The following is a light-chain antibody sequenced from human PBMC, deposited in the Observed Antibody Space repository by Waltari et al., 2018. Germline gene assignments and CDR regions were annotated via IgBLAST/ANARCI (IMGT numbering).Light chain of an antibody. J-gene: IGKJ1*01. CDR2: SAS. CDR1: QSVSSW. CDR3: QQYNYNSRT. Sequence: DVQMTQSPSTLSASVGDRVTITCRASQSVSSWLAWYQQKPGKAPKLLIYSASRLESGVPSRFSCSGSGTEFTLTISSLQPDDFATYYCQQYNYNSRTFGQGTKVDIK. V-gene: IGKV1-5*03.